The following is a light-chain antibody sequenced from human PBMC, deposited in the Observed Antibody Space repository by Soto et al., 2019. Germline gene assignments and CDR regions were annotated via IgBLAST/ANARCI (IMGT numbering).Light chain of an antibody. CDR2: EVN. CDR3: CSLTTSHTYV. J-gene: IGLJ1*01. V-gene: IGLV2-8*01. Sequence: QSALTQPPSASGSPGQSVTISCTGTSSDIGRSNYVSWYQQLPGKAPKLLLYEVNKRPSGVPGRFSGSKSANTASLTVSGLQAEDEADYYCCSLTTSHTYVFGSGTKLTVL. CDR1: SSDIGRSNY.